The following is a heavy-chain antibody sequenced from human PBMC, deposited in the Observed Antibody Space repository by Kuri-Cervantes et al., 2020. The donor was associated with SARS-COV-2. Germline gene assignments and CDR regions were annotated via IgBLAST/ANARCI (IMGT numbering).Heavy chain of an antibody. V-gene: IGHV4-38-2*02. Sequence: GSLRLSCSVSGYFISNGYYWGWIRQSPGKGLEWIASMYHSGTTFYNPSLKSRVTMSVDTSKNQFSLKLSSVTAADTAVYYCARIGYFDWLFHSDHDHYYFDYWGQGTLVTVSS. D-gene: IGHD3-9*01. CDR2: MYHSGTT. CDR1: GYFISNGYY. CDR3: ARIGYFDWLFHSDHDHYYFDY. J-gene: IGHJ4*02.